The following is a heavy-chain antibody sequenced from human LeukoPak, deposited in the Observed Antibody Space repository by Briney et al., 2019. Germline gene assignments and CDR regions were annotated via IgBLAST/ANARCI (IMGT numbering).Heavy chain of an antibody. J-gene: IGHJ6*02. CDR3: ARHNDYYVVGGMDV. Sequence: SETLSLTCAVSGGTISSNYWWSWVRQPPGKGLEWIGEIYHSGSTNYNPSLKSRVTISVDTSKNQFSLKLSSVTAADTAVYYCARHNDYYVVGGMDVWGQGTTVTVSS. CDR2: IYHSGST. CDR1: GGTISSNYW. V-gene: IGHV4-4*02. D-gene: IGHD3-10*02.